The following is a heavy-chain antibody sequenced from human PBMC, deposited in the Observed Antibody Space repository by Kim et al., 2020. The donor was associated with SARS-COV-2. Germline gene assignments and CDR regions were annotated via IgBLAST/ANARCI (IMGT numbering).Heavy chain of an antibody. J-gene: IGHJ4*02. V-gene: IGHV3-33*06. CDR2: IWYDGSNK. Sequence: GGSLRLSCAVSGFTFSSYGMHWVRQAPGKGLEWVAVIWYDGSNKYYADSVKGRFTISRDNSKNTLHLQMNSLRAEDTAVYYCAKERHYGSGIDYWGKGT. CDR1: GFTFSSYG. D-gene: IGHD3-10*01. CDR3: AKERHYGSGIDY.